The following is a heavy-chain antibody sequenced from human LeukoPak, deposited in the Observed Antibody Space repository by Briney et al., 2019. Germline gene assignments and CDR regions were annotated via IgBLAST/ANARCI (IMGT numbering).Heavy chain of an antibody. J-gene: IGHJ4*02. CDR3: ASLTLDY. V-gene: IGHV4-39*01. Sequence: GSLRLSCAASGFTFSQYWMSWVRQAPGKGLEWIGSIYYSWSTYYNPSLKSRVTISVDTSKNQFSLKLSSVTAADTAVYYCASLTLDYWGQGTLVTVSS. CDR2: IYYSWST. CDR1: GFTFSQYWM.